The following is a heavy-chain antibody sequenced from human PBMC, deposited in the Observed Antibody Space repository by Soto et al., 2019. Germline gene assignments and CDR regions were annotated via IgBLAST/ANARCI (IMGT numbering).Heavy chain of an antibody. J-gene: IGHJ4*02. V-gene: IGHV3-23*01. Sequence: GESLKISCAASGFTFSSYAMSWVRQAPGKGLEWVSVISGSGGSTHYADSVKGRSTISRDNSKNTLHLQVNSLRGEDTAVYYCAKEADISGYYPDYWGQGTQVTVSS. CDR3: AKEADISGYYPDY. CDR2: ISGSGGST. CDR1: GFTFSSYA. D-gene: IGHD3-22*01.